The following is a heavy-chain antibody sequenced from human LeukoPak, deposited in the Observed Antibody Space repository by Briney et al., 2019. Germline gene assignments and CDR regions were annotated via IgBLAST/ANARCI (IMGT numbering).Heavy chain of an antibody. CDR1: GYTFTSYD. CDR2: MNPNSGNT. D-gene: IGHD6-19*01. V-gene: IGHV1-8*01. J-gene: IGHJ2*01. CDR3: ARLVRYSSGWDQGWYFDL. Sequence: GASVKVSCKASGYTFTSYDINWVRQATGQGLEWMGWMNPNSGNTGYAQKFQGRVTMTRNTSISTAYMELRSLRSDDTAVYYCARLVRYSSGWDQGWYFDLWGRGTLVTVSS.